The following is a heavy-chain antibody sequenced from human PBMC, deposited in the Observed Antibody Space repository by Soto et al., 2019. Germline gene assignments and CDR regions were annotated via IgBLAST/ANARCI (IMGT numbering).Heavy chain of an antibody. Sequence: VQLVESGGGLVHPGRSLRLSCAASGLKFDDYAMHWVRQAAGKGLEWVSGISWNSGSIGYAESVEGRFTISRDNAKNSLYLQMNSLRPEDTALYYCAKDITYGSGSFHGLDVWGQGTPVTVSS. D-gene: IGHD3-10*01. CDR2: ISWNSGSI. CDR3: AKDITYGSGSFHGLDV. CDR1: GLKFDDYA. J-gene: IGHJ6*02. V-gene: IGHV3-9*01.